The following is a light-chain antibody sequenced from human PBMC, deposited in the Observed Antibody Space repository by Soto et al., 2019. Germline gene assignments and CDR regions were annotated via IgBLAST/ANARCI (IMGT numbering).Light chain of an antibody. CDR3: QQYYSDFFT. CDR1: QSLLYSSNNKTY. V-gene: IGKV4-1*01. J-gene: IGKJ2*01. Sequence: DIVMTQSPEFLAVPLGERATINCKSSQSLLYSSNNKTYLAWYQHRPGQSPKMLIFLASAREFGVPDRISSSGSETDFTLSISGLQAEDAAVYFCQQYYSDFFTFGQGTTLEIK. CDR2: LAS.